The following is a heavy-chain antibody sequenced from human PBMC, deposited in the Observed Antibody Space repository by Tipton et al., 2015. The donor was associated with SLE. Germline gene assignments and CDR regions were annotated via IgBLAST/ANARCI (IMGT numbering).Heavy chain of an antibody. Sequence: TLSLTCTVSGGSISSSSCYWGWIRQPPGKGLEWIGNIYYSGSTNYNPSLKSRVTISVDTSKNQFSLKLSSVTAADTAVYYCARRHYYGFGDFDYWGQGTLVTVSS. D-gene: IGHD3-10*01. CDR3: ARRHYYGFGDFDY. V-gene: IGHV4-39*07. J-gene: IGHJ4*02. CDR1: GGSISSSSCY. CDR2: IYYSGST.